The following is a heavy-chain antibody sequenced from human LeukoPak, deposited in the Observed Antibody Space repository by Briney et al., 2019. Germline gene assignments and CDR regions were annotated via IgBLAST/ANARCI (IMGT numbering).Heavy chain of an antibody. D-gene: IGHD6-19*01. CDR1: GYTFTSYG. Sequence: GASVKVSRKASGYTFTSYGISWVRQAPGQGLEWMGWISAYNGNTNYAQKLQGRVTMTTDTSTSTAYMELRSLRSDDTAVYYCARSSSSGWYGDYYYGMDVWGQGTTVTVSS. J-gene: IGHJ6*02. V-gene: IGHV1-18*01. CDR3: ARSSSSGWYGDYYYGMDV. CDR2: ISAYNGNT.